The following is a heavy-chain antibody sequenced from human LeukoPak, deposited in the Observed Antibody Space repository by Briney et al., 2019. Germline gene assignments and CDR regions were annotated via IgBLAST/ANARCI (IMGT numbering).Heavy chain of an antibody. CDR2: MNPNSGNT. J-gene: IGHJ6*02. CDR1: GYTFTSYD. CDR3: ARGGYYDFWSGYHYYYGMDV. Sequence: ASVTVSCTASGYTFTSYDINWVRQATGQGLEWMGWMNPNSGNTGYAQKFQGRVTMTRNTSISTAYMELSSLRSEDTAVYYCARGGYYDFWSGYHYYYGMDVWGQGTTVTVSS. V-gene: IGHV1-8*01. D-gene: IGHD3-3*01.